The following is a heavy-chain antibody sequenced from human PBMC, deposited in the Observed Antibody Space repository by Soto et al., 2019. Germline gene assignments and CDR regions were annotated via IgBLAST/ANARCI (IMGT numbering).Heavy chain of an antibody. D-gene: IGHD6-6*01. J-gene: IGHJ6*02. CDR3: ATTPYSSSSITFYYYYYYGMDV. CDR1: GGSISSSSYY. V-gene: IGHV4-39*01. Sequence: SETLSLTCNVSGGSISSSSYYWGWIRQPPGKGLEWIGSIYYSGSTYYNPSLKSRVTISVDTSKNQFSLKLSSVTAADTAVYYCATTPYSSSSITFYYYYYYGMDVWGQGTTVTVSS. CDR2: IYYSGST.